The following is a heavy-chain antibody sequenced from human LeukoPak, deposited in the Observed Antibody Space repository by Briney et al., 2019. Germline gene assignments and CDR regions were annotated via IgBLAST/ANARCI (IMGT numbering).Heavy chain of an antibody. J-gene: IGHJ4*02. CDR1: GYTFTSYG. Sequence: ASVKVSCKASGYTFTSYGISWVRQAPGQGLEWMGWISAYNGNTNYAQKLQGGVTMTTDTSTSTAYMELRSLRSDDTAVYYCARRYCSSTSCSIYHFDYWGQGTLVTVSS. D-gene: IGHD2-2*01. V-gene: IGHV1-18*01. CDR3: ARRYCSSTSCSIYHFDY. CDR2: ISAYNGNT.